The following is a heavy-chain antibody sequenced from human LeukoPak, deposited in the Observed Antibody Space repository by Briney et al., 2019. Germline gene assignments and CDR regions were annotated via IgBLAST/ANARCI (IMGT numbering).Heavy chain of an antibody. V-gene: IGHV7-4-1*02. Sequence: GASVKVSCKASGYTFTDYYIHWVRQAPGQGLEWMGWINTNTGNPTYAQGFTGRFVFSLDTSVSTAYLQISSLKAEDTAVYYCARAVVVVAAIEGKDNYYYYMDVWGKGTTVTVSS. CDR1: GYTFTDYY. D-gene: IGHD2-15*01. CDR2: INTNTGNP. J-gene: IGHJ6*03. CDR3: ARAVVVVAAIEGKDNYYYYMDV.